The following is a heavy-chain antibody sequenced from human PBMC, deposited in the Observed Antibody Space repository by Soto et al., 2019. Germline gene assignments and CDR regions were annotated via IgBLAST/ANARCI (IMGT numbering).Heavy chain of an antibody. V-gene: IGHV4-4*07. CDR2: VYSSGNT. J-gene: IGHJ4*02. Sequence: QVQLQESGPGLVKPSETLSLTCTVSGGSISFYYWSWIRQPAGKGLEWIGRVYSSGNTNYNPSLKSRLTMSVDTSNNQFSLKLRSVTAADTAMYYCARARRRGTRPHYYDSSGYCNPFDRWGQGTLVTVSS. D-gene: IGHD3-22*01. CDR1: GGSISFYY. CDR3: ARARRRGTRPHYYDSSGYCNPFDR.